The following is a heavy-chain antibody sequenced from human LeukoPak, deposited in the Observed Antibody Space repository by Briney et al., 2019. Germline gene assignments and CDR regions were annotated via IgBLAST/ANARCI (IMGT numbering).Heavy chain of an antibody. CDR2: IYYSGNT. Sequence: SQTLSLTCTVSGGSISSSSYYWGWLRQPPGRGLEWIGSIYYSGNTYYNPSLKSRVTISVDTSKNQFSLKLSSVTAADTAVYYCARGSWDVLMVYAILNWFDPWGQGTLVTVSS. D-gene: IGHD2-8*01. V-gene: IGHV4-39*07. J-gene: IGHJ5*02. CDR1: GGSISSSSYY. CDR3: ARGSWDVLMVYAILNWFDP.